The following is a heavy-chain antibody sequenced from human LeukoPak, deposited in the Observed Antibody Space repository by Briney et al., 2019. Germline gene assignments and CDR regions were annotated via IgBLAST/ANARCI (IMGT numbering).Heavy chain of an antibody. CDR2: ISYDGSNK. CDR3: ARTGGLLRLAPEYGMDV. D-gene: IGHD2-15*01. J-gene: IGHJ6*02. Sequence: PGGSLRLSCAASGFTFSSYAMHWVRQAPGKGLEWVAVISYDGSNKYYADSVKGRFTISRDNSKNTLYLQMNSLRAEDTAVYYCARTGGLLRLAPEYGMDVWGQGTTVTVSS. CDR1: GFTFSSYA. V-gene: IGHV3-30-3*01.